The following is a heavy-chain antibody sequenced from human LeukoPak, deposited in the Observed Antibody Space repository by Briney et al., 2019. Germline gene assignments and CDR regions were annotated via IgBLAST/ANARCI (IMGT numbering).Heavy chain of an antibody. CDR1: GGSVSSGGFS. CDR2: IYYTGNT. J-gene: IGHJ5*02. CDR3: ARDPASYDYGDFGDWFDP. V-gene: IGHV4-61*08. Sequence: SETLSLTCTVSGGSVSSGGFSWSWIRQPPGKGLEWINYIYYTGNTDYNPSLKSRVTISVDTSKNQFSLKVYSVTAADTAVYYCARDPASYDYGDFGDWFDPWGQGTLVTVSS. D-gene: IGHD4-17*01.